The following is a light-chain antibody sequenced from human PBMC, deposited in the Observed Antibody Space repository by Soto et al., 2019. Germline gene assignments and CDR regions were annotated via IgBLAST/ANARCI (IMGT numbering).Light chain of an antibody. V-gene: IGKV3-11*01. Sequence: EIVLTQSPATLSLSPGERATLSCRASQSVSSYLAGYQQKPGQAPRLLIYDASSRAIHTPDRFSGSGSGTDFTLTISGLEPEDFAVYYCQHFGNSLWTFGQGTKVDIK. CDR1: QSVSSY. CDR3: QHFGNSLWT. J-gene: IGKJ1*01. CDR2: DAS.